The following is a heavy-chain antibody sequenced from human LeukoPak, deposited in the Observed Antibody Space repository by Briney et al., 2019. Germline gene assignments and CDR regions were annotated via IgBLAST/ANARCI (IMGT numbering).Heavy chain of an antibody. CDR1: GYSFPSYW. J-gene: IGHJ4*02. Sequence: GESLKISCKGSGYSFPSYWIGWVRKMLGKGLEWMGIIYPRDSDTRYSPSFQGQVTISADKSINTAYLQWSSLKASDTAMYYCARHLGAAMVSPLGHWGQGTLVTVSS. CDR3: ARHLGAAMVSPLGH. CDR2: IYPRDSDT. D-gene: IGHD5-18*01. V-gene: IGHV5-51*01.